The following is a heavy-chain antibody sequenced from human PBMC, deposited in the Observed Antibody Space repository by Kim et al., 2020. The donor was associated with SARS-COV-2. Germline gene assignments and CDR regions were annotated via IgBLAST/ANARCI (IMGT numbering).Heavy chain of an antibody. Sequence: SVKVSCKASGGTFSSYAISWVRQAPGQGLEWMGMIIPILGIANYAQKIQGRVTITADKSTSTAYMELSSLRSEDTAVSYCARGPDYYDISGYLSQDDYDGMDVWGQGTTVSISS. J-gene: IGHJ6*01. CDR1: GGTFSSYA. V-gene: IGHV1-69*04. CDR2: IIPILGIA. D-gene: IGHD3-22*01. CDR3: ARGPDYYDISGYLSQDDYDGMDV.